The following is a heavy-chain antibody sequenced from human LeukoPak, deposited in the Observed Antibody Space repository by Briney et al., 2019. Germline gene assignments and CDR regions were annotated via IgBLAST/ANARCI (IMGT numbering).Heavy chain of an antibody. D-gene: IGHD6-19*01. CDR2: IYTSGST. J-gene: IGHJ2*01. CDR1: GGSISSGSYY. Sequence: SETLSLTCTVSGGSISSGSYYWSWIRQPAGKGLEWIGRIYTSGSTNYNPSLKSRVTISVDTSKNQFSLKLSSVTAADTAVYYCARQSRYSSGWDWYFDLWGRGTLVTVSS. CDR3: ARQSRYSSGWDWYFDL. V-gene: IGHV4-61*02.